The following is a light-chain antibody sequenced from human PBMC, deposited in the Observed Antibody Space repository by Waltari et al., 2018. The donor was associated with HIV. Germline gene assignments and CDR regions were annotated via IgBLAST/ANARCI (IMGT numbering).Light chain of an antibody. CDR2: VNSDGSH. Sequence: QPVLTQPPSASGSLGASVKLTCTLSSGHSSNAIAWHQQQPEKGPRFLMKVNSDGSHDRGAGIPDRFSGSTYGAERYLTISSLQSEDKADYYCQTWGTGIAVFGGGTKLTVL. J-gene: IGLJ3*02. CDR3: QTWGTGIAV. CDR1: SGHSSNA. V-gene: IGLV4-69*01.